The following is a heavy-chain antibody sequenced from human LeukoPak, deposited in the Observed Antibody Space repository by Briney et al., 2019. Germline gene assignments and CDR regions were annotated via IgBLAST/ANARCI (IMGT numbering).Heavy chain of an antibody. Sequence: GGSLRLSCAASGFTFSSYGMHWVRQAPGKGLERVAFIRYDGSNKYYADSVKGRFTISRDNSKNTLYLQMNSLRAEDTAVYYCAKSRIVAGGEYFQHWGQGTLVTVSS. J-gene: IGHJ1*01. CDR3: AKSRIVAGGEYFQH. D-gene: IGHD3-22*01. CDR2: IRYDGSNK. CDR1: GFTFSSYG. V-gene: IGHV3-30*02.